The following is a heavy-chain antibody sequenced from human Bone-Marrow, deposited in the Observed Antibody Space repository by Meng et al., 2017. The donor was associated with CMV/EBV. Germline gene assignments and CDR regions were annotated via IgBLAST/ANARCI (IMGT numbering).Heavy chain of an antibody. Sequence: LSCAASGFTFSSYWMHWVRQAPGKGLVWVSRINSDGSSTSYAQKFQGRVTMTRDTSTSTVYMELSSLRSEDTAVYYCARLAVAGLDYWGQGTLVTVSS. J-gene: IGHJ4*02. V-gene: IGHV3-74*01. CDR3: ARLAVAGLDY. CDR2: INSDGSST. D-gene: IGHD6-13*01. CDR1: GFTFSSYW.